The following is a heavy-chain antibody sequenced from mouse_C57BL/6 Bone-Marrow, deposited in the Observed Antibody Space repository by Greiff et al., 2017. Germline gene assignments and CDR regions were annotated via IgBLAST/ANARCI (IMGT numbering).Heavy chain of an antibody. Sequence: QGKMQQSGAELARPGASVKMSCKASGYTFTSYTMHWVKQRPGQGLDWIGYINPSSGYTKYNQKFKDKATLTADKSSSTAYMQLSSLTSEDSAVYYCALSLYYFDYWGQGTTLTVSS. V-gene: IGHV1-4*01. CDR2: INPSSGYT. CDR3: ALSLYYFDY. J-gene: IGHJ2*01. CDR1: GYTFTSYT.